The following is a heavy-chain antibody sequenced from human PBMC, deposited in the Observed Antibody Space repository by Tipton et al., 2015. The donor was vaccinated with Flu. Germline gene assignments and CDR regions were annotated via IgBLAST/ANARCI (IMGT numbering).Heavy chain of an antibody. J-gene: IGHJ6*02. CDR1: GFTFSNDG. D-gene: IGHD4-23*01. V-gene: IGHV3-33*01. Sequence: SLRLSCAASGFTFSNDGMHWVRQAPGKGLEWVAVIWSDGNKKQYGDSVKGRFTISRDNSKNTLYLQMNSLRAEDTAVYYCARDATVVSEGMDVWGQGTTVTVSS. CDR2: IWSDGNKK. CDR3: ARDATVVSEGMDV.